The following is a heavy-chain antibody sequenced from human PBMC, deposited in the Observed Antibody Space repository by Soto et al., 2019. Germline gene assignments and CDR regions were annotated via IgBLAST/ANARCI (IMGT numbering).Heavy chain of an antibody. J-gene: IGHJ4*01. CDR2: IKQDEGEK. Sequence: EVQLVESGGGLVQTGGSLRLSCAASGFSFSSYWMSWVRQAPGKGLEWVANIKQDEGEKYYGDSVKGRFTISRDNAKNSLYLQMDSLRAEDTAVYYCGRASKGLVRDGIDFWGHRTLVIFSS. D-gene: IGHD6-19*01. CDR3: GRASKGLVRDGIDF. CDR1: GFSFSSYW. V-gene: IGHV3-7*01.